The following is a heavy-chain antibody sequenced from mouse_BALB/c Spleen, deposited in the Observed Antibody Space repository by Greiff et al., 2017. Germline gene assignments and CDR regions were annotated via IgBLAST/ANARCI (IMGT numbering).Heavy chain of an antibody. D-gene: IGHD2-4*01. Sequence: VQLQQSGPGLVKPSQSLSLTCTVTGYSITSDYAWNWIRQFPGNKLEWMGYIHYSGSTNYNPSLKSRISITRDTSKNQFFLQLNSVTTEDTATYYCARNYDYDVRSGFAYWGQGTLVTVSA. J-gene: IGHJ3*01. CDR1: GYSITSDYA. V-gene: IGHV3-2*02. CDR2: IHYSGST. CDR3: ARNYDYDVRSGFAY.